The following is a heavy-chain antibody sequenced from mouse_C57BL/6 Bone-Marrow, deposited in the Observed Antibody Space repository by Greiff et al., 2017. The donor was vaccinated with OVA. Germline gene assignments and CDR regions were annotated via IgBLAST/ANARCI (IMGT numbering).Heavy chain of an antibody. CDR2: IYPGSGST. D-gene: IGHD1-1*01. CDR3: AKPEVVEGYFDY. J-gene: IGHJ2*01. V-gene: IGHV1-55*01. Sequence: VQLQESGAELVKPGASVKMSCKASGYTFTSYWITWVKQRPGQGLEWIGDIYPGSGSTNYNEKFKSKATLTVDTSSSTAYMQLSSLTSEDSAVYYCAKPEVVEGYFDYWGQGTTLTVSS. CDR1: GYTFTSYW.